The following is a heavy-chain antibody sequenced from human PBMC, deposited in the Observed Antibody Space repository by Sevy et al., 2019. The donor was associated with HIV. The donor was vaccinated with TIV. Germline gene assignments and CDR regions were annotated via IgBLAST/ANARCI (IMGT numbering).Heavy chain of an antibody. CDR3: ARDLPPSATTVAHFDC. Sequence: GESLKISCAASGFTFNSYSMYWVRQAPGKGLEWVAVISYDGSNQYYADSVKGRFTISRDNARNSLYLQMNSLRAEDTAVYYCARDLPPSATTVAHFDCWGQGTLVTVSS. V-gene: IGHV3-30*04. CDR1: GFTFNSYS. D-gene: IGHD4-17*01. J-gene: IGHJ4*02. CDR2: ISYDGSNQ.